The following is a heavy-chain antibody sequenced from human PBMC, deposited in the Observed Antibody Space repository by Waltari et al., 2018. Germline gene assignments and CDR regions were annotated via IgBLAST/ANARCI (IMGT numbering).Heavy chain of an antibody. CDR3: ARLGIVGATRGAFDI. D-gene: IGHD1-26*01. CDR2: IIPSCGTA. CDR1: GATFSSYH. Sequence: QVQLVQSGAGVKKPGSSVKVSCKASGATFSSYHISWLRQAPGQGLEWMGGIIPSCGTANYAQKFQGRVTITADKSTSTAYMELSSLRSEDTAVYYCARLGIVGATRGAFDIWGQGTMVTVSS. J-gene: IGHJ3*02. V-gene: IGHV1-69*14.